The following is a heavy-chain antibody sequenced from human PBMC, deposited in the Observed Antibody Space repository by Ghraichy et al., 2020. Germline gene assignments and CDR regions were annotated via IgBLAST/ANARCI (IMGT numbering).Heavy chain of an antibody. CDR3: ARDATVVTPEDYYYYYGMDV. CDR1: GGSISSYY. CDR2: IYTSGST. V-gene: IGHV4-4*07. J-gene: IGHJ6*02. Sequence: SQTLSLTCTVSGGSISSYYWSWIRQPAGKGLEWIGRIYTSGSTNYNPYLKSRVTMSVDTSKNQFSLKLSSVTAADTAVYYCARDATVVTPEDYYYYYGMDVWGQGTTVTVSS. D-gene: IGHD4-23*01.